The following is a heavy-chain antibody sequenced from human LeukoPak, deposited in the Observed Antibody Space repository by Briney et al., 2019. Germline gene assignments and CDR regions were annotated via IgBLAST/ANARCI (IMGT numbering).Heavy chain of an antibody. CDR3: AKEGLSGYYDSSGYDY. Sequence: PGRSLRLSCAASGFTFSSYGIHWVRQAPGKGLEWVAVIWYDGSNKYYADSVKGRFTISRDNSKNTLYLQMNSLRAEVTAVYYCAKEGLSGYYDSSGYDYWGQGTLVTVSS. J-gene: IGHJ4*02. CDR1: GFTFSSYG. D-gene: IGHD3-22*01. V-gene: IGHV3-33*06. CDR2: IWYDGSNK.